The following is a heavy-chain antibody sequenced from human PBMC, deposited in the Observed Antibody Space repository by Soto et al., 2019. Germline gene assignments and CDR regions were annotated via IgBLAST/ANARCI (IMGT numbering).Heavy chain of an antibody. D-gene: IGHD3-10*01. CDR2: IFHSWST. J-gene: IGHJ4*02. CDR1: GGSISSGDYY. Sequence: RSLTCTVSGGSISSGDYYWSWIRQPPGRGLEWIGYIFHSWSTYYTPSLKSRVTISLDTSKNQFSLKLSSVTAADTAVYYCASRSYYYGSIDYWGQGTLVTVSS. CDR3: ASRSYYYGSIDY. V-gene: IGHV4-30-4*01.